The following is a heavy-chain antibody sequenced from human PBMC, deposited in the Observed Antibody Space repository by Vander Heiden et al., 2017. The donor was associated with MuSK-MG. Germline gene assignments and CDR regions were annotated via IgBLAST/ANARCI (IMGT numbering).Heavy chain of an antibody. V-gene: IGHV4-34*01. CDR3: ARGRANDYGGNRYFDY. J-gene: IGHJ4*02. D-gene: IGHD4-17*01. CDR2: INHSGST. Sequence: QVQLQQWGAGLFKPSETLSLTCAVYGGSFSGYHWVWIHQPPGKKLEWIGQINHSGSTNYNPSLKSRVTISVDTSKNQFSLKLSSVTAADTAVYYCARGRANDYGGNRYFDYWGQGTLVTVSS. CDR1: GGSFSGYH.